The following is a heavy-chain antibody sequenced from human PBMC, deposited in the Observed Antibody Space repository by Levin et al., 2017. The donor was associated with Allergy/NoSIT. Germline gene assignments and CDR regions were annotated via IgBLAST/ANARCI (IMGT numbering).Heavy chain of an antibody. V-gene: IGHV3-7*01. CDR2: IRKDGSQE. J-gene: IGHJ3*02. Sequence: QAGGSLRLSCTVSGFTFSNYWMTWVRQAPGKGLEWVANIRKDGSQENYVDSVKGRFIISRDNARNSLYLQMNSLRAEDTAVYYCARDDTHYYESSRYYDAFDIWGQGTMVTVSS. CDR3: ARDDTHYYESSRYYDAFDI. CDR1: GFTFSNYW. D-gene: IGHD3-22*01.